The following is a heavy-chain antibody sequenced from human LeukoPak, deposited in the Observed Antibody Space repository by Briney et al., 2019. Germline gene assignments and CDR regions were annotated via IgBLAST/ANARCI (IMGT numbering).Heavy chain of an antibody. D-gene: IGHD3-3*01. Sequence: PGGSLRLSCAAPGFTFSSYGMHWVRQTPGKGLERVAVIWYDGSNKYYADSVKGRFTISRDNSKNTRYLQMNSLRAEDTAVYYCARGGTYYDFWSGYSYYYGMDVWGQGTTVTVSS. CDR3: ARGGTYYDFWSGYSYYYGMDV. CDR1: GFTFSSYG. J-gene: IGHJ6*02. V-gene: IGHV3-33*01. CDR2: IWYDGSNK.